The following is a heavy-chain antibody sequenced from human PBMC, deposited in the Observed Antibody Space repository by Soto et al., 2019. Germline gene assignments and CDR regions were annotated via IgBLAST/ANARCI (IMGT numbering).Heavy chain of an antibody. J-gene: IGHJ5*02. CDR1: GGSISSSSYY. V-gene: IGHV4-39*01. CDR2: IYYSGST. Sequence: QLQLQESGPGLVKPSETLSLTCTVSGGSISSSSYYWGWIRQPPGKGLEWIGSIYYSGSTYYNPSLKSRVTISVDTSKNQFSLKLSSVTAADTAVYYCASPSVRHWFDPWGQGTLVTVSS. CDR3: ASPSVRHWFDP.